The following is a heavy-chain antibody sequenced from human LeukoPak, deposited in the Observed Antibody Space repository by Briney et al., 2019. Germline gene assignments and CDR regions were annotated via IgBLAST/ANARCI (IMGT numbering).Heavy chain of an antibody. Sequence: ASVKVSCKASGYTFTGYYMHWVRQAPGQGLEWMGWINPNSGGTNYAQKFQGRVTMTRDTSISTAYMELSSLRSEDTAVYYCATPGPSRGLGYCSRTSCYNVWGKGTTVTVSS. CDR1: GYTFTGYY. J-gene: IGHJ6*04. V-gene: IGHV1-2*02. D-gene: IGHD2-2*02. CDR2: INPNSGGT. CDR3: ATPGPSRGLGYCSRTSCYNV.